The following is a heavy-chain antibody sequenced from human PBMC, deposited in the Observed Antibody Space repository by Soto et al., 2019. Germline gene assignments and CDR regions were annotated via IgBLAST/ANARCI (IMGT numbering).Heavy chain of an antibody. J-gene: IGHJ4*02. V-gene: IGHV3-9*01. CDR3: ASVDLNY. CDR2: ISWNSGSI. D-gene: IGHD5-12*01. Sequence: HPGGSLRLSCAASGFTFDDYAMHWVRQAPGKGLEWVSGISWNSGSIGYADSVKGRFTISRDNAKNSLYLQMNSLRAEDTALYYCASVDLNYWGQGTLVTVSS. CDR1: GFTFDDYA.